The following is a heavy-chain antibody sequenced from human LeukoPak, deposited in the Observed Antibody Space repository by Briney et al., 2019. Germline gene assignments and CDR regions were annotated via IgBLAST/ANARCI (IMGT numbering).Heavy chain of an antibody. J-gene: IGHJ4*02. Sequence: GGSLRLSCVASGFTFTSYWMSWVRQAPGKGLEWVANIKQDGSEKYYVDSVKGRSTISRDNAKNSLYLQMNSLRAEDTAVYYCAKSVWLGVVDYWGQGTLATVSS. CDR1: GFTFTSYW. V-gene: IGHV3-7*01. D-gene: IGHD3-10*01. CDR3: AKSVWLGVVDY. CDR2: IKQDGSEK.